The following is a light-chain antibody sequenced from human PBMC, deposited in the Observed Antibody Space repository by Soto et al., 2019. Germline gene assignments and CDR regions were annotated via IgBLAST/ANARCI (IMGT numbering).Light chain of an antibody. CDR1: SSDVGGYNY. Sequence: QSVLTQPASVSESPGQSITISCTGTSSDVGGYNYVSWYQQHPGKAPKLMIYEVSNRPSGVSNRFSGSKSGNTASLTISALQAEDEADYYCSSYTSSSTLENVFGTGTKVTVL. CDR3: SSYTSSSTLENV. V-gene: IGLV2-14*01. J-gene: IGLJ1*01. CDR2: EVS.